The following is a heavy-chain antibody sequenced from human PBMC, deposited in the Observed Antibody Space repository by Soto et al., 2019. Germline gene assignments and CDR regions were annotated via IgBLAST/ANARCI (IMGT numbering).Heavy chain of an antibody. V-gene: IGHV1-46*03. CDR2: INPSGGST. CDR1: GYTFTSYY. D-gene: IGHD3-10*01. CDR3: ARMVRGGSWAYYCMDL. J-gene: IGHJ6*03. Sequence: QVQLVQSGAEVKKPGASVKVSCKASGYTFTSYYMHWVRQAPGQGLEWMGIINPSGGSTSYAQKFQGRVTMPRDTSTSTVYMELSSLRSEDTAVYSCARMVRGGSWAYYCMDLWGTGTPVTVSS.